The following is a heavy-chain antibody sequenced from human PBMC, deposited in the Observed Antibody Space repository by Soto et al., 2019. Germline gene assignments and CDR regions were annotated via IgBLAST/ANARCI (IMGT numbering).Heavy chain of an antibody. V-gene: IGHV4-34*01. CDR1: GGSFSGYY. D-gene: IGHD3-3*01. CDR3: ARGGLLRFVQH. J-gene: IGHJ4*02. Sequence: QVQLQQWGAGLLKPSETLSLTCAVYGGSFSGYYWIWIRQPPGKGLEWIGEINHSGSTNYNPSLKSRVTISVDTSKNQFSLKLSSVTAADTAVYYCARGGLLRFVQHWGQGTLVTVSS. CDR2: INHSGST.